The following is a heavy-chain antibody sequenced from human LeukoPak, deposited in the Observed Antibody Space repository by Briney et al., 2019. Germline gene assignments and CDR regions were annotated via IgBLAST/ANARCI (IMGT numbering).Heavy chain of an antibody. CDR1: GFTFSSYA. V-gene: IGHV3-7*01. CDR3: ARGSVVAANFDF. Sequence: GGSLRLSCAASGFTFSSYAMSWVRQAPGKGLEWVANINQDGSEKDYVDSVRGRFTISRDNAKNSLFLQMNILRADDAAVYYCARGSVVAANFDFWGQGTLVSVSS. J-gene: IGHJ4*02. D-gene: IGHD2-15*01. CDR2: INQDGSEK.